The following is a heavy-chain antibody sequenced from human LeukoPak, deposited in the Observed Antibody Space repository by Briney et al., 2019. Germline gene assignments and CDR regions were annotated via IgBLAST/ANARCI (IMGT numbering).Heavy chain of an antibody. J-gene: IGHJ6*03. V-gene: IGHV4-39*01. CDR3: AASSGESRDGYSYYHYYYMDV. D-gene: IGHD5-24*01. CDR1: GGSISSSSYY. Sequence: SETLSLTCTVSGGSISSSSYYWGWIRQPPGKGLEWIGSIYYSGSTYYNPSLKSRVTISVDTSKNQFSLKLSSVTAADTAVYYCAASSGESRDGYSYYHYYYMDVWGKGTTVTISS. CDR2: IYYSGST.